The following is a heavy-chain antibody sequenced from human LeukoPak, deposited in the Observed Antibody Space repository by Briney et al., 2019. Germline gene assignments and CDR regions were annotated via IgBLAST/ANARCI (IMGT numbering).Heavy chain of an antibody. D-gene: IGHD2-8*01. CDR3: ARNGAFDI. J-gene: IGHJ3*02. Sequence: GGSLRLSCAASRLILAFGSYAMNWIRQAPGKGLQWISSITGSGDITYYADSVKGRFTISRDNSKNTLYLQMNSLRVDDTAVYYCARNGAFDIWGQGTMVTVSS. V-gene: IGHV3-23*01. CDR2: ITGSGDIT. CDR1: RLILAFGSYA.